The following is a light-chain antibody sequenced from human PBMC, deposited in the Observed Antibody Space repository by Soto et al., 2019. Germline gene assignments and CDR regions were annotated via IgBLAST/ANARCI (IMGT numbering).Light chain of an antibody. J-gene: IGLJ1*01. V-gene: IGLV2-23*02. CDR3: SSYAGSGTFYV. CDR1: GSDPGSYDL. Sequence: QSVLTEPVSQSGSPGQSIIISCTETGSDPGSYDLVSWYQQHPGKAPKLMVYEVTKRPSGVSNRFSGSKSGNTASLTISGLQAEDEADYSCSSYAGSGTFYVFGSGTKVTV. CDR2: EVT.